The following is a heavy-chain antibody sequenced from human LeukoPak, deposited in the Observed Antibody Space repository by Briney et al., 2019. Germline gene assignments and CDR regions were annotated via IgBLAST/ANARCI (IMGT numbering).Heavy chain of an antibody. Sequence: GASVKVSCKASGYTFTSYDINWVRQATGQGLEWMGWMNPNSGNTNYAQKLQGRVTMTTDTSTSTACMELRSLRSDDTAVYYCARAEWPPASHFDYWGQGTLVTVSS. CDR3: ARAEWPPASHFDY. CDR1: GYTFTSYD. V-gene: IGHV1-18*01. J-gene: IGHJ4*02. CDR2: MNPNSGNT. D-gene: IGHD3-3*01.